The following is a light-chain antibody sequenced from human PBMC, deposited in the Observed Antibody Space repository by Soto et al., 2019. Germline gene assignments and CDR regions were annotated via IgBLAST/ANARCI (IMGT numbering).Light chain of an antibody. CDR1: SSDIGGYDY. CDR3: SSYAGSNNLV. J-gene: IGLJ3*02. Sequence: QSVLTQPPSASGSPGQSVTISCTGTSSDIGGYDYVSWYQQHPGKAPKLIIYEVSKRPSGVPDHFSGSKSGNTASLTVSGLQAEDEADYYCSSYAGSNNLVFAGGTKLTVL. V-gene: IGLV2-8*01. CDR2: EVS.